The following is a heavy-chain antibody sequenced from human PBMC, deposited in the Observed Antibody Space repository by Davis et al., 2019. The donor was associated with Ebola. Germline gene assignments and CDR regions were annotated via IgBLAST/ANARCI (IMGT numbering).Heavy chain of an antibody. J-gene: IGHJ3*02. V-gene: IGHV3-30*03. CDR1: GFTFSSYG. CDR2: ISYDGSNK. D-gene: IGHD3-3*01. CDR3: AADGVTIFGVAPYDAFDI. Sequence: GESLKISCAASGFTFSSYGMHWVRQAPGKGLEWMAVISYDGSNKYYADSVKGRFTISRDNSKNTLYLQMNSLRAEDTAVYYCAADGVTIFGVAPYDAFDIWGQGTMVTVSS.